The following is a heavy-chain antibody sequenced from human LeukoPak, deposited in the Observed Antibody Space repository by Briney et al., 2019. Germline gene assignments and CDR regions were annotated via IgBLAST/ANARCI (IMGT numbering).Heavy chain of an antibody. Sequence: GGSLKLSCAASAFTFRDYWIHWVRQAPGKGLVWVSCINNDGSGTTYADSVKGRFTVSRDNSKNTLYLQMNSLRAEDTAIYYCAKAGGGSSSWYYCGQGTLVTVSS. CDR2: INNDGSGT. J-gene: IGHJ4*02. CDR3: AKAGGGSSSWYY. V-gene: IGHV3-74*01. CDR1: AFTFRDYW. D-gene: IGHD6-13*01.